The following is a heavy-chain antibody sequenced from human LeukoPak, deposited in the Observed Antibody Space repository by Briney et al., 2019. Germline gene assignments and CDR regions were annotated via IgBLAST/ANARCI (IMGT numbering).Heavy chain of an antibody. CDR1: GFTFSSYG. Sequence: PGRSLRLSCAASGFTFSSYGMHWVRQAPGKGLEWVTVISFDGHTNYADSVKGRFTISRDNSKNALYLQMNGLRDEDTAVYYCAKERGSTTHFDYWGQGTLVTVFS. J-gene: IGHJ4*02. CDR3: AKERGSTTHFDY. V-gene: IGHV3-30*18. CDR2: ISFDGHT. D-gene: IGHD2-2*01.